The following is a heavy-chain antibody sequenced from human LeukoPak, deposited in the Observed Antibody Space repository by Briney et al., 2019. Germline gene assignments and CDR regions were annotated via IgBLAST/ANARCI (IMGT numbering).Heavy chain of an antibody. J-gene: IGHJ4*02. CDR2: INHSGST. CDR1: GGSFSGYY. V-gene: IGHV4-34*01. D-gene: IGHD3-16*02. Sequence: SETLSLTCAVYGGSFSGYYWSWIRQPPGKGLEWIGEINHSGSTNYNPSLKSRVTISVDTSKNQFSLKLSSVTAADTAVYCCARVRYDYVWGSYRYSGIFDYWGQGTLVTISS. CDR3: ARVRYDYVWGSYRYSGIFDY.